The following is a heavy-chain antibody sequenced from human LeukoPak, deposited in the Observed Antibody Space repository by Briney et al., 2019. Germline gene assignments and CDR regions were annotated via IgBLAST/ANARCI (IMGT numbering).Heavy chain of an antibody. CDR2: IIPIFGTA. CDR3: ARAGCSSTSCPEPYNWFDP. CDR1: GGTFSSYA. J-gene: IGHJ5*02. V-gene: IGHV1-69*01. D-gene: IGHD2-2*01. Sequence: ASVTVSCKASGGTFSSYAISWVRQAPGQGLEWVGVIIPIFGTANYAQKFQGRVTITADESTSTAYMELSSLRSEDTAVYYCARAGCSSTSCPEPYNWFDPWGQGTLVTVSS.